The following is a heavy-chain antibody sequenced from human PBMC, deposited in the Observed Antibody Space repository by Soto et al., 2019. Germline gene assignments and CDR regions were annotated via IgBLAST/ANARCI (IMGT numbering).Heavy chain of an antibody. Sequence: QVQLVESGGGVVQPGRSLRLSCAASGFTFNTYGMQWVRQAPGRGLEWVAVISYDGSNRYYGDSVQGRFAISRDNSKKPLYLQMNSLRAEDTALYYCAKRFRGSGSHLYYWGQGTLVTVSS. CDR3: AKRFRGSGSHLYY. CDR1: GFTFNTYG. J-gene: IGHJ4*02. V-gene: IGHV3-30*18. D-gene: IGHD3-10*01. CDR2: ISYDGSNR.